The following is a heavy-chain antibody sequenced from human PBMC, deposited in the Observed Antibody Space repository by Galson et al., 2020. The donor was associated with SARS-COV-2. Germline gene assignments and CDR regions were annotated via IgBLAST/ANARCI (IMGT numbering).Heavy chain of an antibody. CDR3: ARDYWDIV. CDR1: GFTVSSNY. J-gene: IGHJ4*02. CDR2: IYSGGST. Sequence: GESLKISCAASGFTVSSNYMSWVRQAPGKGLEWVSVIYSGGSTYYADSVKGRFTISRDNSKNTLYLQMNSLSAEDTAVYYCARDYWDIVWGQGTLVTVSS. D-gene: IGHD2-15*01. V-gene: IGHV3-66*01.